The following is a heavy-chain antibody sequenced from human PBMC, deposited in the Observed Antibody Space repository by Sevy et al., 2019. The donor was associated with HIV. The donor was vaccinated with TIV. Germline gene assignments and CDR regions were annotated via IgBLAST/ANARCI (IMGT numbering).Heavy chain of an antibody. V-gene: IGHV3-74*01. CDR3: ARVVYCHSRDNCHIPFDY. CDR1: GFTFNKYW. CDR2: INTDGSTT. D-gene: IGHD2-15*01. J-gene: IGHJ4*02. Sequence: GRSLRLSCAASGFTFNKYWMHWVRQDPGKGLVWVSRINTDGSTTDYADSVKGRFTIFRDNAKNTLNLQMNSLRVEDTAVYYCARVVYCHSRDNCHIPFDYWGQGTLVTVSS.